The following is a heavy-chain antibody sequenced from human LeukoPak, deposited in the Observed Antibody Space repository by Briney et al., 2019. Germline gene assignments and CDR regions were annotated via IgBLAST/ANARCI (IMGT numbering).Heavy chain of an antibody. D-gene: IGHD3-3*01. CDR3: ARGRFKQAFDI. V-gene: IGHV4-34*01. CDR2: INHSGST. J-gene: IGHJ3*02. Sequence: SETLSLTCAVYGGSFSGYYWSWIRQPPGKGLEWIGEINHSGSTNYNPSLKSRVTISVDTSKNQFSLKLSSVTAADTAVYYCARGRFKQAFDIWSQGTMVTVSS. CDR1: GGSFSGYY.